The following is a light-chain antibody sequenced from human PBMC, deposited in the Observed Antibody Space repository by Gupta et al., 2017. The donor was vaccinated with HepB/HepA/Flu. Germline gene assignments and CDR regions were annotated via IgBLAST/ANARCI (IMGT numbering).Light chain of an antibody. Sequence: QSALTQPASVSGSPGQSITIPCTGTSSDVGGYNYVSWYQQHPGKAPKLMIYDVSNRPSGVSNRFSGSKSGNTASLTISGLQADDEADYYCSSYTSSSTRLFGGGTKLTVL. J-gene: IGLJ3*02. CDR2: DVS. CDR1: SSDVGGYNY. CDR3: SSYTSSSTRL. V-gene: IGLV2-14*01.